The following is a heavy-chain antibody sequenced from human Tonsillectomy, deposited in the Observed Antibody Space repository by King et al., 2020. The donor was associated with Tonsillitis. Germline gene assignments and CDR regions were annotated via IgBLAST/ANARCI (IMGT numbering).Heavy chain of an antibody. CDR2: IYHSGST. Sequence: VQLQESGPGLVKPSETLSLTCTVSGYSISSGYYWGWIRQPPGKGLEWIGSIYHSGSTYYNPSLKSRVTISVDTSKNQFSLKLSSVTAADTAVYYCARPWTTTVTTVYLYFDLWGRGTLVTVSS. CDR1: GYSISSGYY. D-gene: IGHD4-17*01. V-gene: IGHV4-38-2*02. CDR3: ARPWTTTVTTVYLYFDL. J-gene: IGHJ2*01.